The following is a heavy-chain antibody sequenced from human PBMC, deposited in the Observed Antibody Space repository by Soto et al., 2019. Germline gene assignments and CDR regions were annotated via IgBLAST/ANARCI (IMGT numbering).Heavy chain of an antibody. Sequence: SETLSLTCTVSGGSISSSGYYWGWIRQPPGKGLEWIGYVYYSDSINYNPSLESRVIISVDTSKNQFSLKLSSVTAADTAVYYCAREAITRDYFDYWGQGTLITVSS. V-gene: IGHV4-61*05. CDR3: AREAITRDYFDY. CDR2: VYYSDSI. D-gene: IGHD3-10*01. J-gene: IGHJ4*02. CDR1: GGSISSSGYY.